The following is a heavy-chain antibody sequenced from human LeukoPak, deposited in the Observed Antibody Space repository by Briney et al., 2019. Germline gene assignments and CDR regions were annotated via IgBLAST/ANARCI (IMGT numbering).Heavy chain of an antibody. CDR3: AKGRAAGKRNYGMEV. CDR2: ISGSGGST. V-gene: IGHV3-23*01. Sequence: GGSLRLSCAASGFTFSSYAMSWVRQAPGKGLEWVSAISGSGGSTYYADSVKGRFTISRDNSKNTLYLQMNSLRAEDTAVYYCAKGRAAGKRNYGMEVWGQGTTVTVSS. CDR1: GFTFSSYA. J-gene: IGHJ6*02. D-gene: IGHD6-13*01.